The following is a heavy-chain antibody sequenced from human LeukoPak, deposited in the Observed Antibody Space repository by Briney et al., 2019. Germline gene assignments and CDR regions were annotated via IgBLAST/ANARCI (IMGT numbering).Heavy chain of an antibody. CDR2: INSDGSWT. Sequence: GGSLRLSCAASGNYWMHWVRQAPGKGLVWVSNINSDGSWTSYADSVKGRFTISKDNAKNTVYLQMNNLRAEDTAVYYCVSFYETYWGRGTLVTVSS. CDR3: VSFYETY. D-gene: IGHD2-2*01. J-gene: IGHJ4*02. CDR1: GNYW. V-gene: IGHV3-74*01.